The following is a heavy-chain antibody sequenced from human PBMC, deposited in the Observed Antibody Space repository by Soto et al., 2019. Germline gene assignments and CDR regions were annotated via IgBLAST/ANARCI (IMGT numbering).Heavy chain of an antibody. Sequence: QVQLVQSGAEVKKPGASVKVSCKASGYTFTSYAMHWVRQAPGQRLEWMGWINAGNGNTKYSQKFQGRVTITRDTCARTAYMEMSSLRSQDRAGSYFAIGTMGSSSWYSYSSVVRVLRAGGGGSIGGCLDYWGQGTLVTVSS. CDR1: GYTFTSYA. D-gene: IGHD6-13*01. CDR2: INAGNGNT. CDR3: AIGTMGSSSWYSYSSVVRVLRAGGGGSIGGCLDY. J-gene: IGHJ4*02. V-gene: IGHV1-3*01.